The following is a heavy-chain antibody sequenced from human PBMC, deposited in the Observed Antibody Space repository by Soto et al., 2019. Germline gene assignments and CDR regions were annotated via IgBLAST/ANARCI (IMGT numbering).Heavy chain of an antibody. CDR2: ISGSGGST. V-gene: IGHV3-23*01. CDR1: GFTFSSYA. J-gene: IGHJ4*02. CDR3: AKYDYGDYEFQRFDY. Sequence: GGSLRLSCAASGFTFSSYAMSWVRQAPGKGLEWVSAISGSGGSTYYADSVKGRFTISRDNSKNTLYLQMNSLRAEDTAVYYCAKYDYGDYEFQRFDYWGQGTLVTVSS. D-gene: IGHD4-17*01.